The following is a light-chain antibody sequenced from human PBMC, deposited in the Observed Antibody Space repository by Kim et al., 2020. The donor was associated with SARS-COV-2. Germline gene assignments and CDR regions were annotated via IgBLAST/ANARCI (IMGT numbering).Light chain of an antibody. Sequence: QPVLTQSPSASASLGASVKLTCTLSSGHTTYAIAWHQQQPEKGPRFLMRVNFDGSHDKGDGIPDRFSGSSSGAERYLAISSLQSEDEADYYCQTWGTGIWVFGGGTQLTVL. CDR3: QTWGTGIWV. V-gene: IGLV4-69*01. CDR2: VNFDGSH. CDR1: SGHTTYA. J-gene: IGLJ3*02.